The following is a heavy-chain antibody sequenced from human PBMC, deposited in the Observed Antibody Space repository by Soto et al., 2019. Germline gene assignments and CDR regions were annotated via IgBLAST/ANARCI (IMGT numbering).Heavy chain of an antibody. CDR2: INHSGVT. V-gene: IGHV4-34*09. J-gene: IGHJ4*02. CDR1: GGSFSGYY. CDR3: ARAYSTYFDY. D-gene: IGHD4-4*01. Sequence: SETLSLTCAVYGGSFSGYYWSWIRQPPGKGLEWIGEINHSGVTNYKPSLKRRVTISVDTSKNQLSLKLSSVTAADTAVYYCARAYSTYFDYGGQGTRVTVSP.